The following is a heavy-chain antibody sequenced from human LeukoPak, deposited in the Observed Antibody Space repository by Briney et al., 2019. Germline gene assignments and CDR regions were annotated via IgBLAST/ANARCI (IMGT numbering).Heavy chain of an antibody. Sequence: GGSLRLSCAASGFTFSSYAMHWVRQAPGKGLEWVALIWNAGTNTYYADSVKGRFTISRDNSKNTLYLQMNSLRAEDTAVYYCAGDTPPGGDYYFDYWGQGTLVIVSS. J-gene: IGHJ4*02. CDR1: GFTFSSYA. CDR3: AGDTPPGGDYYFDY. CDR2: IWNAGTNT. V-gene: IGHV3-33*08. D-gene: IGHD3-16*01.